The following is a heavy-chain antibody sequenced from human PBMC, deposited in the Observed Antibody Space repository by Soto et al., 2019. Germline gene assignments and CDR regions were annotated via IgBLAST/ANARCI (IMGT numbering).Heavy chain of an antibody. CDR2: INHSGST. Sequence: SETLSLTCAVYGGSFSGYYWSWIRQPPGKGLEWIGEINHSGSTNYKPSLKSRVTISVDTSKNQFSLKLSSVTAADTAVYYCARVGAGVAGFVDYWGQGTLVTVSS. CDR1: GGSFSGYY. J-gene: IGHJ4*02. D-gene: IGHD6-19*01. CDR3: ARVGAGVAGFVDY. V-gene: IGHV4-34*01.